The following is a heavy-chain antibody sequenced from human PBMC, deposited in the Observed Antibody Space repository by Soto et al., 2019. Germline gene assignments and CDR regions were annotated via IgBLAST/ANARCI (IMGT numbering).Heavy chain of an antibody. J-gene: IGHJ4*02. D-gene: IGHD1-26*01. Sequence: SETLSLTCSVPGGAISSYYWSWVRQPAGKGLEWIGRVFSSGSTNYNASLKSRVTMSIDTSKNEVSLTLRSVTAADTAVYYCARVEGSSYYFRHDCWGRGTLVTVSS. CDR1: GGAISSYY. CDR2: VFSSGST. V-gene: IGHV4-4*07. CDR3: ARVEGSSYYFRHDC.